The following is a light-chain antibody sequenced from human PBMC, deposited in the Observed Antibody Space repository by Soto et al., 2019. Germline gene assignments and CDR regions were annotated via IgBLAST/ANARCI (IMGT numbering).Light chain of an antibody. CDR3: HHYET. J-gene: IGKJ1*01. CDR1: QSVSRSY. CDR2: GAS. Sequence: EIVLTQSPGTLSLSPGESATLSCGASQSVSRSYLGWYQQKPGQAPRLLMYGASIRAAGVPDRFSGSGSGTEFTLTISRLEPEDFTVYYCHHYETFGQGTKVDIK. V-gene: IGKV3-20*01.